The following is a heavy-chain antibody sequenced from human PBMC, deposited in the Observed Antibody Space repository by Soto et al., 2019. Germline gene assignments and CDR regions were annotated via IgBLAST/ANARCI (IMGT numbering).Heavy chain of an antibody. CDR1: GYTFTTYY. CDR3: ARGAAAGDYKYNWFDP. CDR2: INPSGGST. V-gene: IGHV1-46*01. Sequence: QVQLVQSGAEVKKPGASVKVSCKASGYTFTTYYMHWVRQAPGQGLEWMGTINPSGGSTTYAQMFQGRVTVTRDTSTSLVYMELSSLRSEDTAVYYCARGAAAGDYKYNWFDPWGQGTLVTVSS. D-gene: IGHD4-17*01. J-gene: IGHJ5*02.